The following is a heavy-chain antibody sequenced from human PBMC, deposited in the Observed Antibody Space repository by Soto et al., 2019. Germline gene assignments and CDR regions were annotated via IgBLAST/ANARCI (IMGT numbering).Heavy chain of an antibody. CDR1: GASIRSSTFY. D-gene: IGHD2-15*01. CDR2: IYYDGST. Sequence: SETLSLTCTVSGASIRSSTFYWGWIRQPPGKGLESIANIYYDGSTYYNPSLKSRVTISVDTSKNQFSLKLSSVTAADTAVYYCARRISPSYFDYWGQGTLVTVSS. J-gene: IGHJ4*02. CDR3: ARRISPSYFDY. V-gene: IGHV4-39*07.